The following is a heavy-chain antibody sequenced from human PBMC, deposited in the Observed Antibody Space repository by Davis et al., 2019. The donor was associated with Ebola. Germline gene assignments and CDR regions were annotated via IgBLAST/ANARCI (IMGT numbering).Heavy chain of an antibody. CDR1: GYSFTNYW. J-gene: IGHJ4*02. D-gene: IGHD3-22*01. CDR2: IFPGDSDT. V-gene: IGHV5-51*01. Sequence: KVSCKGSGYSFTNYWIAWVRQMPGEGLEWMGIIFPGDSDTRYSPSFQGQVTISADKSINSAYLQWNSLRASDTAIYYCARPSSGYEASFDYWGQGTLVTVSS. CDR3: ARPSSGYEASFDY.